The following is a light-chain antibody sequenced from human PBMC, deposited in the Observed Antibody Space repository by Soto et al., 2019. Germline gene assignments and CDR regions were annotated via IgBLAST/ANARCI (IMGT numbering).Light chain of an antibody. CDR1: QSVSSNY. CDR2: DAS. V-gene: IGKV3-20*01. Sequence: EIVLTQSPGTLSLSPGERATLSCRASQSVSSNYLAWYQQIPGQPPRLLISDASSRATGIPDRFSGTGSGTDFTLTISRLEPADFAVYYCQQYGSSRWTFGQRTKVEIK. CDR3: QQYGSSRWT. J-gene: IGKJ1*01.